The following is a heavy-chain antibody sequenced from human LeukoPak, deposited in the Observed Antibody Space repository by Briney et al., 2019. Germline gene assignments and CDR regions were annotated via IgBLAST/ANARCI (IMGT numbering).Heavy chain of an antibody. CDR3: AKAYDSSGYYYDYFDY. V-gene: IGHV3-23*01. Sequence: PGGSLRLSRAASGFTFSSYAMSWVRQAPGKGLEWVSAISGSGGSTYYADSVKGRFTISRDNSKNTLYLQMNSLRAEDTAVYYCAKAYDSSGYYYDYFDYWGQGTLVTVSS. CDR2: ISGSGGST. D-gene: IGHD3-22*01. CDR1: GFTFSSYA. J-gene: IGHJ4*02.